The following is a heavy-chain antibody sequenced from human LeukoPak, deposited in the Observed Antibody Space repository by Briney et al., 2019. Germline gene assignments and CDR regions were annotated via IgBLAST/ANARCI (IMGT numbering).Heavy chain of an antibody. CDR1: GDSIRSDC. J-gene: IGHJ6*02. Sequence: SETLSLTCTVSGDSIRSDCWSWIRQPPGKGLEWIGYVYYSGSTQYNPSLKSRVTISIGTSKKQFSLRLSSVTAADTAEYYCARSRPVAGFVSDYYTMDIWGQGTTVTVAS. CDR3: ARSRPVAGFVSDYYTMDI. D-gene: IGHD6-19*01. V-gene: IGHV4-59*08. CDR2: VYYSGST.